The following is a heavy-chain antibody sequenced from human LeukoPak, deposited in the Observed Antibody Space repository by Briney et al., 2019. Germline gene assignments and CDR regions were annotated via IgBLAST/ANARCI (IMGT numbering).Heavy chain of an antibody. J-gene: IGHJ5*02. D-gene: IGHD2-2*03. CDR3: ARGGYCSSTSCHNWFDP. CDR1: GGSISSGGFS. Sequence: PLGTLFLTCAGSGGSISSGGFSWGWIPQPPGKGPGWVWYIYHSGSTYSNPSLKSRVTISVDRSKNQFSLKLSSVTAADTAVYYCARGGYCSSTSCHNWFDPWGQGTLVTVSS. CDR2: IYHSGST. V-gene: IGHV4-30-2*01.